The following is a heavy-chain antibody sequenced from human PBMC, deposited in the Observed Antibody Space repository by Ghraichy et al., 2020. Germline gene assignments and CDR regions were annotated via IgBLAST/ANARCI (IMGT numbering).Heavy chain of an antibody. J-gene: IGHJ4*02. D-gene: IGHD6-6*01. CDR3: ARGSTVGIPYSSSPDF. CDR1: GFTFSSDS. Sequence: GGSLRLSCAASGFTFSSDSMNWVRQAPGKGLEWVSYISSSSSTIYYADSVKGRFTISRDNAKNSLYLQMNSLRDEDTAVYYCARGSTVGIPYSSSPDFWGQGTLVTVSS. V-gene: IGHV3-48*02. CDR2: ISSSSSTI.